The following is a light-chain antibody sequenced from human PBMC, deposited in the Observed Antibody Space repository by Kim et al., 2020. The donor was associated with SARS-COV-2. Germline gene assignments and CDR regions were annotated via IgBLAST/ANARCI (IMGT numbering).Light chain of an antibody. Sequence: SYELTQPPSVSVSPGQTASITCSGDKLGDQYACWYQQRPGQSPVLVIYQDRKRPSGIPERFSGSNSGNTATLTISGTQAMDEADYYCQAWDSNTANVVFGGGTQLTVL. CDR1: KLGDQY. J-gene: IGLJ2*01. V-gene: IGLV3-1*01. CDR3: QAWDSNTANVV. CDR2: QDR.